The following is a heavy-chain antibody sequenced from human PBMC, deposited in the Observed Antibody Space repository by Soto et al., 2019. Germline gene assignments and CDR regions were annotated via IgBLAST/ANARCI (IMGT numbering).Heavy chain of an antibody. J-gene: IGHJ4*02. D-gene: IGHD3-22*01. CDR3: ARPHYDSNTFYSFFDY. Sequence: SETLSLTCAVYDESFSGYYWSWIRQPPGKGLEWIGEIFHGGSTDYSPSLKSRVTISVDTSKNQFSPELSSVTAADTAVYYCARPHYDSNTFYSFFDYWGQGTQVTVSS. CDR2: IFHGGST. CDR1: DESFSGYY. V-gene: IGHV4-34*12.